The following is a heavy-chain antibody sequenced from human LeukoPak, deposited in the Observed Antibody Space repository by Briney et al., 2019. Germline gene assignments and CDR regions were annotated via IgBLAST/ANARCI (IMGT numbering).Heavy chain of an antibody. Sequence: GGSLRLSCAASGFTFSSYWMSWVRQAPGKGLEWVANIKQDGSEKYYVDSVKGRFTISRDNAKDSLYLQMNSLRAEDTAVYYCARAPHKTQRWLQGFDYWGQGTLVTVSS. J-gene: IGHJ4*02. CDR2: IKQDGSEK. D-gene: IGHD5-12*01. CDR1: GFTFSSYW. V-gene: IGHV3-7*01. CDR3: ARAPHKTQRWLQGFDY.